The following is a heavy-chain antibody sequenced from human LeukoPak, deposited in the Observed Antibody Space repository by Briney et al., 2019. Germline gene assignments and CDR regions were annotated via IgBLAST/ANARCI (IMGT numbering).Heavy chain of an antibody. Sequence: PGGPLRLSCTASGFTFGDYAMSWFRQAPGKGLEWVGFIRSKAYGGTTEYAASVKGRFTISRDDSKSIAYLQMNSLKTEDTAVYYCTRQGITMIVVPDYWGQGTLVTVSS. CDR1: GFTFGDYA. CDR3: TRQGITMIVVPDY. CDR2: IRSKAYGGTT. V-gene: IGHV3-49*03. D-gene: IGHD3-22*01. J-gene: IGHJ4*02.